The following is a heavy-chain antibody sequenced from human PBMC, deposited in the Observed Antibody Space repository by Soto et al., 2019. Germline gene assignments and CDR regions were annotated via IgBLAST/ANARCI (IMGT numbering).Heavy chain of an antibody. Sequence: GGSLRLSCAASGFTFSSYAMHWVRQAPGKGLEWVAVISYDGSNKYYADSVKGRFTISRDNSKNTLYLQMNSLRAEDTAVYYCARDSGKYCSSTSCDAFDIWGQGTMVTVSS. J-gene: IGHJ3*02. CDR1: GFTFSSYA. D-gene: IGHD2-2*01. CDR3: ARDSGKYCSSTSCDAFDI. V-gene: IGHV3-30-3*01. CDR2: ISYDGSNK.